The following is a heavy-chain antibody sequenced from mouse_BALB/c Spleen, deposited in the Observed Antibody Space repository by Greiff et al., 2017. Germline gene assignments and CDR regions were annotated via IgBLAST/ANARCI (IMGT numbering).Heavy chain of an antibody. V-gene: IGHV1-31*01. CDR3: ASPSHYDSFAY. CDR2: INPYNGAT. CDR1: GYSFTGYY. Sequence: EVQLQQSGPELVKPGASVKISCKASGYSFTGYYMHWVKQSHVKSLEWIGRINPYNGATSYNQNFKDKASLTVDKSSSTAYMELHSLTSEDSAVYYCASPSHYDSFAYWGQGTLVTVSA. J-gene: IGHJ3*01. D-gene: IGHD2-4*01.